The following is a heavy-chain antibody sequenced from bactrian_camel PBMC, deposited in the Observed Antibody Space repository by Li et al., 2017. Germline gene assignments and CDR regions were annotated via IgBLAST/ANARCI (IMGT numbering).Heavy chain of an antibody. CDR3: AAASAALYIGTWSGPEHYGS. Sequence: HVQLVESGGGSVQAGGSLRLSCAFDAYTPANVRMAWFRQAPGKEREAVAGIGIYTGGVNAYYSDSAKGRFTISLNSARTTVTMEMNNLKAEDSGIYYCAAASAALYIGTWSGPEHYGSWGQGTQVTVS. J-gene: IGHJ6*01. CDR1: AYTPANVR. CDR2: IYTGGVNA. V-gene: IGHV3S1*01. D-gene: IGHD3*01.